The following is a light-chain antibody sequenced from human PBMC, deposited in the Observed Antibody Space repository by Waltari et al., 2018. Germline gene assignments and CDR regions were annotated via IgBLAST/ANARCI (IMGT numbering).Light chain of an antibody. J-gene: IGKJ1*01. V-gene: IGKV3-15*01. Sequence: EIVMTQSPATLSVSPEERATLSCRASQSVSSNLAWSQQKPGQAPRLRIYGASTRATGIPARFSGSGSGTEFTLTISSLQSEDFAVYYCQQYNNWPRTFGQGTKVEIK. CDR2: GAS. CDR3: QQYNNWPRT. CDR1: QSVSSN.